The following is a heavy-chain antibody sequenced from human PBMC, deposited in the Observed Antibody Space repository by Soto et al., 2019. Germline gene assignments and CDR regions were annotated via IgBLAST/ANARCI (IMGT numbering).Heavy chain of an antibody. Sequence: SETLSLTCAVSGGSISSGGYSWSWIRQPPGKGLEWIGYIYHSGSTYYNPSLKSRVTISVDRSKNQFSLKLSSVTAADTAVYYCARLAMIAFGGVIAPYYFDYWGQGTLVTVSS. V-gene: IGHV4-30-2*01. CDR2: IYHSGST. J-gene: IGHJ4*02. D-gene: IGHD3-16*02. CDR1: GGSISSGGYS. CDR3: ARLAMIAFGGVIAPYYFDY.